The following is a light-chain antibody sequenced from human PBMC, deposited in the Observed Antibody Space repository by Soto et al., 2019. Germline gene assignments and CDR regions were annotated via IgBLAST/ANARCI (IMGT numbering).Light chain of an antibody. J-gene: IGKJ2*01. CDR1: QSVSSSY. CDR3: QQYGSSPPYT. Sequence: EIVLTQSPGTLSLSPGERATLSCRASQSVSSSYLAWYQQTPGQAPRLLIYGASSRATGIAERFSGSGSGTDFTLPISRLEPEDFSVYYCQQYGSSPPYTFGQGTKLEIK. CDR2: GAS. V-gene: IGKV3-20*01.